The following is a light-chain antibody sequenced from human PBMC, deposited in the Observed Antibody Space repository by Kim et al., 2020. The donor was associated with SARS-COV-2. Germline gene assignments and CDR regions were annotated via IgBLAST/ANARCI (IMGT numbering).Light chain of an antibody. Sequence: IQMTQSPSSVSASVGDRVTITCRASQDISTWLAWYQQKPGQAPKLLIYAASSLQSGVPSRFSGSGSGTDFTPTITRLQPADSSTYYCQQANSFPPWTFGQGTKVDIK. CDR1: QDISTW. J-gene: IGKJ1*01. CDR2: AAS. CDR3: QQANSFPPWT. V-gene: IGKV1-12*01.